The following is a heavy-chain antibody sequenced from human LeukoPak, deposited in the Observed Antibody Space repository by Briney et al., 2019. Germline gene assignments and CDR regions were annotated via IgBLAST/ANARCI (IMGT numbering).Heavy chain of an antibody. V-gene: IGHV3-23*01. CDR2: ISGSGGST. CDR3: AKGMVRGGYYYYGMDV. D-gene: IGHD3-10*01. CDR1: GFTFSSYA. Sequence: GGSLRLSCAASGFTFSSYAMSWVRQAPGKGLEWVSAISGSGGSTYYADSVKGRFTISRDNSKNTLYLQMNSLRAEDTAVYYCAKGMVRGGYYYYGMDVWGQGTMVTVSS. J-gene: IGHJ6*02.